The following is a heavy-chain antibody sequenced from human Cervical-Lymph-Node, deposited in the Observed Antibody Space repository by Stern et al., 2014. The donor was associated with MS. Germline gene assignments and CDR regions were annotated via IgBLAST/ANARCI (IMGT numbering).Heavy chain of an antibody. CDR2: IKHDGSEK. J-gene: IGHJ4*02. CDR3: ARGPLPFDY. Sequence: EVQLVESGGGLVQPGGSLRLSCAASGFTFNNYWMSWVRQAPGKGLEWVANIKHDGSEKYYVDSVKGRFTISRDNAKNSLYLQMNSLRAEDTAVYYCARGPLPFDYWGQATLVTVSS. CDR1: GFTFNNYW. V-gene: IGHV3-7*04.